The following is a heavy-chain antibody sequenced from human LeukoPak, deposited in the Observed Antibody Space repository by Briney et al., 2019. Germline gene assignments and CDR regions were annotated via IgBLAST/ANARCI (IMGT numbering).Heavy chain of an antibody. CDR1: GYSFTSYW. D-gene: IGHD3-16*01. Sequence: GESLKISCKGSGYSFTSYWIGWVRQMPGKGVEWMGIIYPGDSDTRYSPSFQGQVTIPADKSISTAYLQWSSLKASDADKYDCARCGSLGEMATIRVIDYSGQGTLVTVSP. V-gene: IGHV5-51*01. J-gene: IGHJ4*02. CDR3: ARCGSLGEMATIRVIDY. CDR2: IYPGDSDT.